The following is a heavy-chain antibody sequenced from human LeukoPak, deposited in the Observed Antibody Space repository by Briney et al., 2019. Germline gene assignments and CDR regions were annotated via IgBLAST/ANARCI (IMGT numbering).Heavy chain of an antibody. V-gene: IGHV3-74*01. CDR3: ARDSDTCTGCAFDM. Sequence: GGSLRLSCAASGFTFSTSWMYWVRQAPGKGLVWVSRIKSDGSSTSYADSVKGRFTISRDNAKNTLYLQMNSLRVEDTALYYCARDSDTCTGCAFDMWGQGTMVTVSS. J-gene: IGHJ3*02. D-gene: IGHD1-26*01. CDR1: GFTFSTSW. CDR2: IKSDGSST.